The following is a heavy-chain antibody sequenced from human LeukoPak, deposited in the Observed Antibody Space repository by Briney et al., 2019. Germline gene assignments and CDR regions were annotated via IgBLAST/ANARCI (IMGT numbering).Heavy chain of an antibody. CDR3: AKDRGGYSYGSPDY. V-gene: IGHV3-43D*03. Sequence: PGGSLRLSCAASGFTFDDYAMHWVRQAPGKGLEWVSLISWDGGSTYYADSVKGRFTISRDNSKISLYLQMNSLRAEDTAVYYCAKDRGGYSYGSPDYWGQGTLVTVSS. J-gene: IGHJ4*02. CDR1: GFTFDDYA. CDR2: ISWDGGST. D-gene: IGHD5-18*01.